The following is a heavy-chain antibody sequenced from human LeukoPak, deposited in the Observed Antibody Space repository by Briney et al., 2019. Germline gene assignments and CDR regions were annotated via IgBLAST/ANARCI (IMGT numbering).Heavy chain of an antibody. CDR2: VDLGGTR. V-gene: IGHV4-61*02. D-gene: IGHD2-2*01. J-gene: IGHJ5*02. CDR1: GYSISSGDYY. Sequence: SETLSLTCNVSGYSISSGDYYWTWIRQPAGKGLEWIGRVDLGGTRIINHYLIIRVTVSVDTSKNQFSLSLTSVTAADTATYYCAREGAYCSGTDCFATTVDAWGPGALVTVSS. CDR3: AREGAYCSGTDCFATTVDA.